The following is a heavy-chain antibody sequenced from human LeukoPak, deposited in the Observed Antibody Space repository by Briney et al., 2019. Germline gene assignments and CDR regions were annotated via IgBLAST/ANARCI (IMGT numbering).Heavy chain of an antibody. V-gene: IGHV3-30*18. J-gene: IGHJ3*02. CDR3: AKDTTYTTPFNAFDI. Sequence: GGSLRLSCAASGLTFSSYDMHWVRQAPGKGLEWVAVISSDGSNKYYADSVKGRFTISRDNSKNTLYLQINSLRGDDTAVYYCAKDTTYTTPFNAFDIWGQGTMVIVSS. D-gene: IGHD1-1*01. CDR2: ISSDGSNK. CDR1: GLTFSSYD.